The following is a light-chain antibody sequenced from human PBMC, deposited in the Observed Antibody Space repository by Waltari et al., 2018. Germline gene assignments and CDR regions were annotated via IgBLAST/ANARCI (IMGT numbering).Light chain of an antibody. J-gene: IGKJ3*01. CDR1: QSIFYSSNNKNY. V-gene: IGKV4-1*01. CDR3: QQYYSMPLT. Sequence: DIVMTQSPDSLAVSLGERVSINCKSSQSIFYSSNNKNYLAWYQQKPGQPPKLLIYWASSREFGVPKRFSGSGSGTDVTLTISSLEAEDVAIYYCQQYYSMPLTFGPGTTVEI. CDR2: WAS.